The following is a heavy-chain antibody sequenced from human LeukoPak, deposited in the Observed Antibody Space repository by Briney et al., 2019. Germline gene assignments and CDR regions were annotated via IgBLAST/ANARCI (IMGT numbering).Heavy chain of an antibody. J-gene: IGHJ4*02. D-gene: IGHD3-16*01. CDR3: ARGGAHPFDFDY. V-gene: IGHV4-59*01. Sequence: SETLSLTCTVSGGSISSYYWSWIRQPPGKGLEWIGYIYYSGSTNYHPSLKSRVTISVDTSKNQFSLKLSSVTAADTAVYYCARGGAHPFDFDYWGQGTLVTVSS. CDR1: GGSISSYY. CDR2: IYYSGST.